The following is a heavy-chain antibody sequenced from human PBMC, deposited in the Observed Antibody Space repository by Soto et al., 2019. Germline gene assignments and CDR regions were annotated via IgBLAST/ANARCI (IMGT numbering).Heavy chain of an antibody. D-gene: IGHD2-15*01. CDR1: GYTFTGYY. CDR2: INPNSGGT. J-gene: IGHJ6*02. CDR3: ATAVGDYYGMDV. V-gene: IGHV1-2*02. Sequence: ASVKVSCKASGYTFTGYYMHWVRQAPGQGLEWMGWINPNSGGTNYAQKFQGRVTMTRDTSISTAYMELSRLRSDDTVVYYCATAVGDYYGMDVWGQGTTVTVYS.